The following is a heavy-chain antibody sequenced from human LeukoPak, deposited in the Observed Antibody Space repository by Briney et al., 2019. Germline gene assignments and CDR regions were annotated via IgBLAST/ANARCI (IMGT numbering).Heavy chain of an antibody. D-gene: IGHD2-2*01. Sequence: SETLSLTCTVSGGSISGYYWSWIRQPPGKGLEWIGYIYDTGITNYNPSLKSRVTISVDTSKNQFSLKLSSVTAADTAVYYCARHMGDIVVVPAANRGGLHDYWGQGTLVTVSS. CDR3: ARHMGDIVVVPAANRGGLHDY. CDR1: GGSISGYY. J-gene: IGHJ4*02. CDR2: IYDTGIT. V-gene: IGHV4-59*08.